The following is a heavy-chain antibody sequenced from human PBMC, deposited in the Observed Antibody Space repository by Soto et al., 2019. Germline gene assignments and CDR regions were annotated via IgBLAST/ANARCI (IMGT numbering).Heavy chain of an antibody. CDR2: IYHSGST. D-gene: IGHD1-1*01. J-gene: IGHJ5*02. Sequence: QLQLQESGSGLVKPSQTLSLTCAVSGGSISSGGYSRNWIRQPPGKGLEWIGYIYHSGSTYYNPSLKSRVTISVDKSKNQFSLKLNTVTAADTAVYYCARDQLEGNWFDPWGQGTLVTVSS. V-gene: IGHV4-30-2*01. CDR3: ARDQLEGNWFDP. CDR1: GGSISSGGYS.